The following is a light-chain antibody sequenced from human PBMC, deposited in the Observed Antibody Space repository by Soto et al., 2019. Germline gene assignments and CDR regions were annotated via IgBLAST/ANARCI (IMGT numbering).Light chain of an antibody. J-gene: IGKJ1*01. CDR3: QQYNNWPPWK. CDR2: GAS. Sequence: EIVMTQSPATLSVSPGERATLSCRASQSVSSNLAWYQQKPGQAPRLLIYGASTRATGIPARFSGSGSGTEFTITISSPQSEDSAVYYCQQYNNWPPWKFGQGTKVEIK. CDR1: QSVSSN. V-gene: IGKV3-15*01.